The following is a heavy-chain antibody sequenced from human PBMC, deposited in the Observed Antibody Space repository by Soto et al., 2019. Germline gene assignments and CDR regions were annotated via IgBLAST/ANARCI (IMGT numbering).Heavy chain of an antibody. Sequence: QLQLQESGPGLVKPSETLSLTCTVSGGSISSSSYYWAWVRQPPGKGLEWIGSVYYSGTTYYNPSLKSRVTISEDTSKNQFSLKLSSVTAADTAVFYCARLIHCKTTSCYFDYWGQGTLVPVSS. CDR2: VYYSGTT. J-gene: IGHJ4*02. V-gene: IGHV4-39*01. CDR1: GGSISSSSYY. D-gene: IGHD2-2*01. CDR3: ARLIHCKTTSCYFDY.